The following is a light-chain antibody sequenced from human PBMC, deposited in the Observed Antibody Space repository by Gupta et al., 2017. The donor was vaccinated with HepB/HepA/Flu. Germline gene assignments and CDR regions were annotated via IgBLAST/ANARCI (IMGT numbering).Light chain of an antibody. CDR2: DVS. V-gene: IGLV2-14*03. J-gene: IGLJ1*01. CDR3: HSETEGSTFCV. Sequence: SALTQPASVSGSPGHSISIASTETISDVGGSDHVSWYQPHPGKAPNFIIFDVSSRPSGVSDRFSGSKYATTAALTNPGLQAEDEADYYCHSETEGSTFCVFGTGTKVTVL. CDR1: ISDVGGSDH.